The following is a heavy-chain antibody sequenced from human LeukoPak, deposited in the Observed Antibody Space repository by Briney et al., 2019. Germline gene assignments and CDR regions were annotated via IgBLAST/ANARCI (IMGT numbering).Heavy chain of an antibody. CDR1: GFTSSSYS. Sequence: PGGSLRLSCAASGFTSSSYSMNWVRQAPGKGLEWVLVVESGGDTSYANSVKGRFTDSRDIFQNTLYLQMNNLRAEDTAVYYCAGVGSYYDMDVWGQGTTVTVSS. CDR3: AGVGSYYDMDV. V-gene: IGHV3-53*01. CDR2: VESGGDT. D-gene: IGHD3-10*01. J-gene: IGHJ6*02.